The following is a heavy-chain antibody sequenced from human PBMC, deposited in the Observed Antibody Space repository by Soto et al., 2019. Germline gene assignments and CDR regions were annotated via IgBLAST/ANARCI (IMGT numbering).Heavy chain of an antibody. J-gene: IGHJ4*02. V-gene: IGHV1-69*08. CDR3: ARDGGIAAAGTPFDY. CDR1: GGTFSSYT. CDR2: IIPTLGIA. D-gene: IGHD6-13*01. Sequence: QVQLVQSGAEVQKPGSSVKVSCKASGGTFSSYTISWVRQAPGQGLEWMGRIIPTLGIANYAQKFQGRVTITADKSTSTAYMELSSLRSEDTAVYYCARDGGIAAAGTPFDYWGQGTLVTVSS.